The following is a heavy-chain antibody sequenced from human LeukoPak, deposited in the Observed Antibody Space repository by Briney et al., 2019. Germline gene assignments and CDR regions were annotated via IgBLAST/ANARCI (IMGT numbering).Heavy chain of an antibody. V-gene: IGHV3-23*01. J-gene: IGHJ6*03. CDR2: ISGSGDTT. Sequence: GGSLRLSCATSGFIFSNYAVNWVRQAPGKGLEWVSIISGSGDTTYYADSVKGRFTISRDNSKNTLYLQMNSLRAEDTAVYYCARADYYYYMDVWGKGTTVTISS. CDR3: ARADYYYYMDV. CDR1: GFIFSNYA.